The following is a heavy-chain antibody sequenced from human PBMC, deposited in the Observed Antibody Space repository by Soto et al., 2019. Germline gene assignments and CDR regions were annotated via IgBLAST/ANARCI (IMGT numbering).Heavy chain of an antibody. CDR2: ISGSGGST. D-gene: IGHD5-18*01. J-gene: IGHJ4*02. CDR3: AKVSDTAMVTRGPFDY. Sequence: LSCAASGFTFSSYAMSWVRQAPGKGLEWVSAISGSGGSTYYADSVKGRFTISRDNSKNTLYLQMNSLRAEDTAVYYCAKVSDTAMVTRGPFDYWGQGTLVTVSS. CDR1: GFTFSSYA. V-gene: IGHV3-23*01.